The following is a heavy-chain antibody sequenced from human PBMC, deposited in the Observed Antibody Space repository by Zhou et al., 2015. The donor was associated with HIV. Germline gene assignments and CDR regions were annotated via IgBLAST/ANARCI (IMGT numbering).Heavy chain of an antibody. CDR2: IIPVFGTA. J-gene: IGHJ2*01. CDR1: GGTFSSYG. D-gene: IGHD6-6*01. V-gene: IGHV1-69*06. Sequence: QVLLVQSGAEVKKPGSSVKVSCKASGGTFSSYGISWVRQAPGQGLEWMGWIIPVFGTAKFAQKFQGRVSITADRSTNTAYMDLRSLTSEDTAVYYCARDRGAARPDWRYFDLWGRGTLVTVSS. CDR3: ARDRGAARPDWRYFDL.